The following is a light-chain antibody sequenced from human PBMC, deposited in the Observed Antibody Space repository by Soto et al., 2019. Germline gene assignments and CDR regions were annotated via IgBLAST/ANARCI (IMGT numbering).Light chain of an antibody. V-gene: IGLV1-40*01. CDR1: SSNIGAGHD. Sequence: QSALTQPPSVSGAPGQRVTISCTGSSSNIGAGHDVHWYQHLPGTTPKLLIYGNGNRPSGVPDRFSGSKSGTSASLAITGLQAEDEADYYCQPYDSSLSGSEVFGTGTKVTVL. J-gene: IGLJ1*01. CDR2: GNG. CDR3: QPYDSSLSGSEV.